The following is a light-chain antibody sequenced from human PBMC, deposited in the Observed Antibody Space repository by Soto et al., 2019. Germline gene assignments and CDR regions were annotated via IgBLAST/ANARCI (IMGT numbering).Light chain of an antibody. Sequence: ESVLTQSPATLSLSPGERATLSCRASQSISSYFAWYQQKPGQAPRLLIYDTSTRATGIPARFSGSGSGTDLTLTISSLXXXXXXXYYCQQRSTWPRWTXGXGXXXEI. J-gene: IGKJ1*01. CDR1: QSISSY. CDR3: QQRSTWPRWT. V-gene: IGKV3-11*01. CDR2: DTS.